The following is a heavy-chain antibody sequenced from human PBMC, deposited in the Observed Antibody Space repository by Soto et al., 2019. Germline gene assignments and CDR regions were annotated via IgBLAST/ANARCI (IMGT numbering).Heavy chain of an antibody. Sequence: QVQLVESGGGVVQPGRSLRLSCAASGFTFSSYGMHWVRQAPGKGLEWVAVISYDGSNKYYADSVKGRFTISRDNSKNPLYLQMNSLRAEDTAVYYCAKDQVGATTGYFDYWGQGTLVTVSS. CDR1: GFTFSSYG. J-gene: IGHJ4*02. CDR2: ISYDGSNK. D-gene: IGHD1-26*01. CDR3: AKDQVGATTGYFDY. V-gene: IGHV3-30*18.